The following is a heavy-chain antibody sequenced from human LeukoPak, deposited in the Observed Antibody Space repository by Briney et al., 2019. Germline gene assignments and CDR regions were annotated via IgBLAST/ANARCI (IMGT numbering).Heavy chain of an antibody. D-gene: IGHD2-2*01. CDR3: ATSVVVSAATYYYYYGMDV. V-gene: IGHV1-24*01. Sequence: ASVKVSCKVSGYTLTELSMHWVRQAPGKGLEWRGGFDPEDGETIYAQKFQGRVTMTEDTSTDTAYIELSSLRCEDTAVYYCATSVVVSAATYYYYYGMDVWGQGTTVTVSS. CDR1: GYTLTELS. J-gene: IGHJ6*02. CDR2: FDPEDGET.